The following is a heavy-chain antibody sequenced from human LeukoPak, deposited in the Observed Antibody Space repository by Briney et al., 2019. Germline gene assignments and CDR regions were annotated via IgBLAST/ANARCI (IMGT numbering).Heavy chain of an antibody. CDR2: IYYSGST. V-gene: IGHV4-30-4*01. D-gene: IGHD2-15*01. CDR1: GGSISSGDYY. CDR3: ARCPVVAANTDGMDV. Sequence: PSETLSLTCTVSGGSISSGDYYWSWIRQPPGKGLEWIGYIYYSGSTYYNPSLKSRVTISVDTSKNQFSLKLSSVTAADTAVYYCARCPVVAANTDGMDVWGQGTTVTVSS. J-gene: IGHJ6*02.